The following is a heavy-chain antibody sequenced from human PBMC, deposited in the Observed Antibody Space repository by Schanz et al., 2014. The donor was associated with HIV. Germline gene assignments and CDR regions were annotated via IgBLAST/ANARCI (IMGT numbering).Heavy chain of an antibody. Sequence: EVQLVQSGGGLVKPGGSLRISCAASGCTFRHAWMSWVRQAPGKGPEWLALNKSKTDGETTDYAAPVKGRFTISRDDSKTTLFLQMNSLKSEDTAVYYCTTRRVLGVNLDVWGQGTTVTVSS. CDR3: TTRRVLGVNLDV. CDR2: NKSKTDGETT. D-gene: IGHD3-3*01. CDR1: GCTFRHAW. J-gene: IGHJ6*02. V-gene: IGHV3-15*01.